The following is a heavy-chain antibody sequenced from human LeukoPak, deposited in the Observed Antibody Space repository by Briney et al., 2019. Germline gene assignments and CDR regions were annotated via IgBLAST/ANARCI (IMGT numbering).Heavy chain of an antibody. CDR3: ARGHLYSPPVGYYFDY. CDR2: FDPEDGET. D-gene: IGHD4-11*01. CDR1: GYTLTELS. Sequence: ASVKVSCKVSGYTLTELSMHWVRQAPGKGLEWMGGFDPEDGETIYAQKFQGRVTMTRDTSISTAYMELSRLRSDDTAVYYCARGHLYSPPVGYYFDYWGQGTLVTVSS. J-gene: IGHJ4*02. V-gene: IGHV1-24*01.